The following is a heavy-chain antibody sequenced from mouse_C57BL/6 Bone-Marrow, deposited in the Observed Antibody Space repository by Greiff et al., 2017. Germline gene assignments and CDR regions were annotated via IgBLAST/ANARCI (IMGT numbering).Heavy chain of an antibody. J-gene: IGHJ1*03. CDR3: ARSYGCSHGYFDV. Sequence: VQLQQSGAELVKPGASVKLSCTASGFNIKDYYMHWVKQRTEQGLEWIGRLDPEDGETKYAPKFPGKATITADTSSNTAYLQLSSLTSEDTAVYYCARSYGCSHGYFDVWGTGATVTVSS. V-gene: IGHV14-2*01. CDR2: LDPEDGET. CDR1: GFNIKDYY. D-gene: IGHD1-1*01.